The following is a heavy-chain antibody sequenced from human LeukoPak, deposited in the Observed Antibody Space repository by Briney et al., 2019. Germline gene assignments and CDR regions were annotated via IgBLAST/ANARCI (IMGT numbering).Heavy chain of an antibody. Sequence: PGRSLRLSCAASGFTFSSYAMHWVRQAPGKGLEWVAVISYDGSNKYYADSVKGRFTISRDNSRNTLYLRVNSLRVEDTAIYYCARGPRKGPWGPFDYWGQGTLVTVSS. CDR3: ARGPRKGPWGPFDY. CDR2: ISYDGSNK. V-gene: IGHV3-30*14. J-gene: IGHJ4*02. D-gene: IGHD7-27*01. CDR1: GFTFSSYA.